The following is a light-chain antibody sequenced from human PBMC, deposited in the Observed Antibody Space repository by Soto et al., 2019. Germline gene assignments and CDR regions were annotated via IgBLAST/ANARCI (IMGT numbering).Light chain of an antibody. J-gene: IGLJ2*01. Sequence: QSVLTQPPSVSAAPGQKVTISCSGSSPNIGNNHVSWYQQFPGTAPKLLIYYNNNRPSEIPDRFSGSKSGTSATLGITGLQTGDEADYYCGAWDTSLSLVVFGEGTKVTVL. V-gene: IGLV1-51*01. CDR2: YNN. CDR1: SPNIGNNH. CDR3: GAWDTSLSLVV.